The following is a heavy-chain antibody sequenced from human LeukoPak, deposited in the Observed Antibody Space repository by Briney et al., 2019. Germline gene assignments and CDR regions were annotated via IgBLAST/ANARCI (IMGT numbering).Heavy chain of an antibody. CDR1: GGSFSGYY. J-gene: IGHJ5*02. D-gene: IGHD6-13*01. CDR2: INHSGST. V-gene: IGHV4-34*01. Sequence: SETLSLTCAVYGGSFSGYYWSLIRQPPGKGLEWIGEINHSGSTNYNPSLKSRVTISVDTSKNQFSLKLSSVTAADTAVYYCATRIAAASNWFDPWGQGTLVTVSS. CDR3: ATRIAAASNWFDP.